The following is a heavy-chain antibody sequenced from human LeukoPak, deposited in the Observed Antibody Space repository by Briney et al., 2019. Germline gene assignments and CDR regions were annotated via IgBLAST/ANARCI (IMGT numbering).Heavy chain of an antibody. CDR3: ARDLGVPNYFDY. CDR2: ISAYNGNT. D-gene: IGHD3-16*01. Sequence: ASLKVSCKASGYTFTSYTISWVRQAPRQRLEWMGWISAYNGNTNYAQKLQGRVTITADESTRTAYMELSSLGSEDTAVYYCARDLGVPNYFDYWGQGTLVTVSS. CDR1: GYTFTSYT. V-gene: IGHV1-18*01. J-gene: IGHJ4*02.